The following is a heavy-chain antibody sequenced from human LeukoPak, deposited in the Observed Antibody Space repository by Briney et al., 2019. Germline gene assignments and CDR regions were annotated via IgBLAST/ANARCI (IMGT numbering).Heavy chain of an antibody. CDR1: GGSISSYY. CDR3: ARGSYYYDSTGYYFDY. D-gene: IGHD3-22*01. V-gene: IGHV4-30-4*01. CDR2: IYYRGST. J-gene: IGHJ4*02. Sequence: SETLSLTCTVSGGSISSYYWSWVRQSPGRGLEWIGYIYYRGSTSYNPSLKSRITLSVDTSKNQFSLTLSSVTAADTAVYYCARGSYYYDSTGYYFDYWGQGTLVSVSS.